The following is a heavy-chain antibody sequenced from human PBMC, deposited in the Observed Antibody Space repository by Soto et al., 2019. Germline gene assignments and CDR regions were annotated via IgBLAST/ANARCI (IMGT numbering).Heavy chain of an antibody. V-gene: IGHV3-48*03. Sequence: GGSLRLSCAASGFTFSSYEMNWVRQAPGKGLEWVSYISSSGSTIYYADSVKGRFTISRDNAKNSLYLQMNSLRAEDTAVYYCARDADFWSGPIPNYFDYWGQGTLVTVS. D-gene: IGHD3-3*01. CDR1: GFTFSSYE. CDR3: ARDADFWSGPIPNYFDY. J-gene: IGHJ4*02. CDR2: ISSSGSTI.